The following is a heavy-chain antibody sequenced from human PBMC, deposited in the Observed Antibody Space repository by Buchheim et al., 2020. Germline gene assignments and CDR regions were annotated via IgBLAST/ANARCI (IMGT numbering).Heavy chain of an antibody. CDR3: AKDTNYDSSGYYGHLFDY. V-gene: IGHV3-23*04. D-gene: IGHD3-22*01. CDR1: GFTFSSYA. J-gene: IGHJ4*02. Sequence: EVQLVESGGGLVQPGGSLRLSCAASGFTFSSYAMSWVRQAPGKGLEWVSAISGSGGSTYYADSVKGRFTISRDNSKTTLYLQMNSLRAEDTAVYYCAKDTNYDSSGYYGHLFDYWGQGTL. CDR2: ISGSGGST.